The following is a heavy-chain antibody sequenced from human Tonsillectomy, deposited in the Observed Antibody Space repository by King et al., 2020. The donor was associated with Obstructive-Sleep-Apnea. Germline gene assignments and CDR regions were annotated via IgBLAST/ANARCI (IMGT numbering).Heavy chain of an antibody. CDR3: ARDPRRTVVTRVGYNLDV. Sequence: QLVQSGADVKKPGASVKVSCKASGYTFTDYYIHWVRQAPGQGLEWMGWINPNSGGANYAQKFQGWVTLTRDTSISTAHMELSRLKSDDTAVYYCARDPRRTVVTRVGYNLDVWGQGTTVTVSS. V-gene: IGHV1-2*04. J-gene: IGHJ6*02. CDR1: GYTFTDYY. CDR2: INPNSGGA. D-gene: IGHD2-21*02.